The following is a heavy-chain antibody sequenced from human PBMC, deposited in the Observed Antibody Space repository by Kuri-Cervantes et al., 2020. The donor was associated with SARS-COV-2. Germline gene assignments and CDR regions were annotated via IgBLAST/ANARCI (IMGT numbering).Heavy chain of an antibody. J-gene: IGHJ6*02. D-gene: IGHD3-3*01. Sequence: SETLSLTCTVSGGSISSYYWSWIRQPPGKGLEWIGYIYYSGSTYYNPSLKSRVTISVDTSKNQFSLKLSSVTAADTAVYYCARPMPYDFWSGYRAYYYGMDVWGQGTTVTVSS. CDR3: ARPMPYDFWSGYRAYYYGMDV. V-gene: IGHV4-59*04. CDR1: GGSISSYY. CDR2: IYYSGST.